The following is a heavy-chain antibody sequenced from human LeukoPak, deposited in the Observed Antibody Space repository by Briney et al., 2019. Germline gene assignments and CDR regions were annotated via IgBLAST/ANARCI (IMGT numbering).Heavy chain of an antibody. D-gene: IGHD2-21*02. CDR2: INHSGST. CDR3: ARFAGVEVTAIHFHFDY. CDR1: GGSFSGYY. Sequence: SETLSLTCAVYGGSFSGYYWSWIRQPPGKGLEWIGEINHSGSTNYNPSLKSRVTISVDTSKNQFSLKLSSVTAADTAVYYCARFAGVEVTAIHFHFDYWGQGTLVTVSS. V-gene: IGHV4-34*01. J-gene: IGHJ4*02.